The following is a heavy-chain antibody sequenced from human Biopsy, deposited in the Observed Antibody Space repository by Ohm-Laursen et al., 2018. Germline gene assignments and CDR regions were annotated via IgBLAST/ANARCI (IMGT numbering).Heavy chain of an antibody. J-gene: IGHJ1*01. CDR1: VGTFSNYG. V-gene: IGHV1-69*06. D-gene: IGHD3-9*01. CDR2: VIPILGTG. CDR3: ATKLTGYFHH. Sequence: VASVKASRKAPVGTFSNYGVNSVRQAPGQGLEWLGGVIPILGTGTYAQKFQDRVTVASDTSTSTATMELRSLRSDDTAVYYCATKLTGYFHHWGQGTLVIVSS.